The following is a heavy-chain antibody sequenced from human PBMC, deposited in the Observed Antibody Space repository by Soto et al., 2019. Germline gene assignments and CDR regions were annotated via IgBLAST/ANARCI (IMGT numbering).Heavy chain of an antibody. D-gene: IGHD3-22*01. CDR3: ARKDKSGYFNWFDP. V-gene: IGHV5-51*01. CDR1: GYKFTSYW. CDR2: IFPSDSDT. J-gene: IGHJ5*02. Sequence: GESLKISCRTSGYKFTSYWIAWVRQMPGKGLEWMGIIFPSDSDTRYSPSFQGQVTISADRSTSTVFLQWASLKASDTAVYFCARKDKSGYFNWFDPWGQGTLVTAPQ.